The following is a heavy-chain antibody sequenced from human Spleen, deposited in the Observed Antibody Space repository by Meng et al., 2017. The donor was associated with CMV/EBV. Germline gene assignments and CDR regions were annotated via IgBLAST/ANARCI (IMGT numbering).Heavy chain of an antibody. CDR2: IYYTGSA. J-gene: IGHJ6*02. D-gene: IGHD1-1*01. CDR3: ARSSATGAYYYGMDV. CDR1: GGSITSYY. V-gene: IGHV4-59*01. Sequence: SETLSLTCTVSGGSITSYYWSWIRQPPGKGLEWIGYIYYTGSANYNPSLRSRVTISLDTSTNQFSLRLRSVTAADTAVFYCARSSATGAYYYGMDVWGQGTTVTVSS.